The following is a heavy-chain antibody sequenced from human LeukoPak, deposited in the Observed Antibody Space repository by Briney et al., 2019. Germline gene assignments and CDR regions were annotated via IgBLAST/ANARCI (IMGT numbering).Heavy chain of an antibody. CDR3: APLRLIAVAGRGWFDP. CDR2: MSGSGGST. Sequence: AESLRLSCAASGLTFSRYAMSWVRQAPAKGLHWVSAMSGSGGSTYYADCVKGRFTISRENSKNPLYLQMNSLRAEDTAVYYCAPLRLIAVAGRGWFDPWGQGTLVTVSS. D-gene: IGHD6-19*01. CDR1: GLTFSRYA. J-gene: IGHJ5*02. V-gene: IGHV3-23*01.